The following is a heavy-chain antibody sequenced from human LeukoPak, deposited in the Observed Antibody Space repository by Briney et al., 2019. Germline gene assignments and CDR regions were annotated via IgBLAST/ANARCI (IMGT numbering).Heavy chain of an antibody. CDR1: GGSFSGYY. D-gene: IGHD2-2*01. Sequence: SETLSLTCAVYGGSFSGYYWSWIRQPPGKGLEWIGEINHSGSTNYNPSLKSRVTISVDTSKNQFSLKLSFVTAADTAVYYCARAYSGIVVVPAARTRWDYWGQGTLVTVSS. V-gene: IGHV4-34*01. CDR3: ARAYSGIVVVPAARTRWDY. CDR2: INHSGST. J-gene: IGHJ4*02.